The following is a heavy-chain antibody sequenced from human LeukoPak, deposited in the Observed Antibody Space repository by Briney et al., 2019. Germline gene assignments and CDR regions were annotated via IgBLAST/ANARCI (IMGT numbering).Heavy chain of an antibody. Sequence: SETLSLTCAVSGGSISSSNWWSWVRQPPGKGLEWIGKIYHSGSTNYNPSLKSRVTISVDTSKNQFSLKLSSVTAADTAVYYCARATYYYDSSGHYYYYYYMDVWGKGTTVTVSS. V-gene: IGHV4-4*02. J-gene: IGHJ6*03. CDR3: ARATYYYDSSGHYYYYYYMDV. CDR1: GGSISSSNW. D-gene: IGHD3-22*01. CDR2: IYHSGST.